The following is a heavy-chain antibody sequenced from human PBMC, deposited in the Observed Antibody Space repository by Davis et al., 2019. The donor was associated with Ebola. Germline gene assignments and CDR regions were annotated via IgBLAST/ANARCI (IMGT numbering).Heavy chain of an antibody. D-gene: IGHD4-17*01. CDR1: GYTFTGYY. V-gene: IGHV1-46*03. CDR2: INPNSGST. CDR3: ARATTVASYYFDY. J-gene: IGHJ4*02. Sequence: ASVKVSCKASGYTFTGYYMHWVRQAPGQGLEWMGRINPNSGSTSYAQKFQGRVTMTRDTSTSTVYMELSSLRSEDTAVYYCARATTVASYYFDYWGQGTLVTVSS.